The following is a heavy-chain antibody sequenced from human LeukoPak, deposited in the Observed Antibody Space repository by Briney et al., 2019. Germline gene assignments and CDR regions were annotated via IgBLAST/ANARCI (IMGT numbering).Heavy chain of an antibody. CDR1: GGSISSYY. Sequence: PSETLSLTCTVSGGSISSYYWSWIRQPPGKGLEWIGYIYYSGSTNYNPSLKSRVTISVDTSKNQFSLKRSSVTAADTAVYYCARLLTSEYYFDYWGQGTLVTVSS. D-gene: IGHD1-14*01. V-gene: IGHV4-59*01. J-gene: IGHJ4*02. CDR3: ARLLTSEYYFDY. CDR2: IYYSGST.